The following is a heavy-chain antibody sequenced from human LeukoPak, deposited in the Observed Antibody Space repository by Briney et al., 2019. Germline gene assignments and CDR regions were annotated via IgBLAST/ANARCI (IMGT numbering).Heavy chain of an antibody. V-gene: IGHV4-39*01. CDR1: GGSISSSSYY. CDR3: ARRSYDISGYYYSLDY. CDR2: IYYSGST. J-gene: IGHJ4*02. Sequence: PSETLSLTCTVSGGSISSSSYYWAWIRQPPVKGLEWIGSIYYSGSTYYNPSLKSRVTISVDTSKNQFSLKLSSVTAADTAMFYCARRSYDISGYYYSLDYWGQGTLVTVSS. D-gene: IGHD3-22*01.